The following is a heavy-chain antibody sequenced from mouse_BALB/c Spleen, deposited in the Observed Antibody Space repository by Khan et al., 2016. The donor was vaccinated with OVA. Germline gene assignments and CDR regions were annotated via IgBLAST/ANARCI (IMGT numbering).Heavy chain of an antibody. Sequence: EVELVESGGGLLKPGGSLKLSCAASGFTFSSFAMSWVRQTPEKRLEWVATISSAGTYTFYPDSVKGRFTISRDNAKNTLFLQMNSLRSEYTAMYYCANGNYGWFAYWGQGTLVTVSA. V-gene: IGHV5-9-1*01. CDR1: GFTFSSFA. CDR3: ANGNYGWFAY. D-gene: IGHD2-1*01. CDR2: ISSAGTYT. J-gene: IGHJ3*01.